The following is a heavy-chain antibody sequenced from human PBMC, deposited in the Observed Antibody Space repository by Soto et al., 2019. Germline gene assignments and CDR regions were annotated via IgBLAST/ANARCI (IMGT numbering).Heavy chain of an antibody. Sequence: GGSLRLSCAASGFTFSSSWMHWVRQAPGKGLVWVSRVSGDGSSTNYADSVKGRFTISRDNAKNTLYLQMNSLRAEDTAVYYCSKASVSVLRWFGARGACDIWGQGTMVT. CDR3: SKASVSVLRWFGARGACDI. D-gene: IGHD3-10*01. J-gene: IGHJ3*02. CDR2: VSGDGSST. CDR1: GFTFSSSW. V-gene: IGHV3-74*01.